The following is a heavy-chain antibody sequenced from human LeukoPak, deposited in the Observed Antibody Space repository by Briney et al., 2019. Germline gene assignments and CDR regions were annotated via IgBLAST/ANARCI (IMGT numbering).Heavy chain of an antibody. J-gene: IGHJ4*02. Sequence: PSETLSLTCTVSGXSISSYYWSWIRQPPGKGLEWIGSLYYSGNTNYNPSLKSRVTISLDTSKNQFSLKLSSVTAADTAVYYCARGSSPFDYWGQGTLVTVSS. CDR1: GXSISSYY. V-gene: IGHV4-59*08. CDR3: ARGSSPFDY. CDR2: LYYSGNT.